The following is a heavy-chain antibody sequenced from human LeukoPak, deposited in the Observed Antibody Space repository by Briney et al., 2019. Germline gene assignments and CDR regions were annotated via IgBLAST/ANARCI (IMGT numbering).Heavy chain of an antibody. J-gene: IGHJ6*02. CDR2: IKQDGSEK. Sequence: GGSLRLSCAASGFTFSSYWMSWVRQAPGKGLEWVANIKQDGSEKYYVDSVKGRFTISRDNAKNSLYLQMNSLRAEDTAVYYCARDSSSGWYGFGDYYYGMDVWGQGTTVTVS. V-gene: IGHV3-7*01. CDR1: GFTFSSYW. D-gene: IGHD6-19*01. CDR3: ARDSSSGWYGFGDYYYGMDV.